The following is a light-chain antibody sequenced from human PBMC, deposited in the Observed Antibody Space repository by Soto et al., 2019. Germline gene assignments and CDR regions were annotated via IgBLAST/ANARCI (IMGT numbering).Light chain of an antibody. V-gene: IGKV3-20*01. CDR2: GAS. J-gene: IGKJ5*01. CDR1: QSVRRY. Sequence: EIVLTQSQATLSLSPGERATLSCRSSQSVRRYLSWYQQKPGQSPRLLIYGASNRATGIPDRFSGSGSGTAFTLTISRLEPEDFAVYYCQQYGISLPVTFGQGTRLEIK. CDR3: QQYGISLPVT.